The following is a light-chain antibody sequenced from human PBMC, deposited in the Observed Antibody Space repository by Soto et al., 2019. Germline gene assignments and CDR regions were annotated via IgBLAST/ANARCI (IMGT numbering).Light chain of an antibody. CDR1: QSISSY. V-gene: IGKV1-39*01. CDR2: AAS. Sequence: DIQMTQSPSSLSASVGDRVTITCRASQSISSYLNWYQQKPGKAPKLLIYAASSLQSGVPSRFSGSGSGTDFTLTISSLQPEDFATYYCQQSYSTLSRAIVGGTNVDIK. J-gene: IGKJ4*01. CDR3: QQSYSTLSRA.